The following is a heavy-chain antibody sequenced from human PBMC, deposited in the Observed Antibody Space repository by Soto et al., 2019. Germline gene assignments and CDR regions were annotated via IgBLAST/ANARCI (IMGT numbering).Heavy chain of an antibody. D-gene: IGHD4-4*01. V-gene: IGHV3-30-3*01. J-gene: IGHJ6*02. CDR3: ARGSVTTYYYDGMDV. CDR1: GFIFSGYA. CDR2: ISHDGSNK. Sequence: QVQLVESGGGVVQPGRSLRLSCAASGFIFSGYAMHWVRQAPGKGLEWVAVISHDGSNKDYADSVKGRFTISRDNSKNTLYLQMNSLRTEDTAVYSCARGSVTTYYYDGMDVWGQGTTVTVSS.